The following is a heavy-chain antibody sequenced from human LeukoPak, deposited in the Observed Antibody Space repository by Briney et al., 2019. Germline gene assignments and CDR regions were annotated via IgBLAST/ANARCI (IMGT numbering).Heavy chain of an antibody. CDR1: GGSMSSYY. J-gene: IGHJ4*02. Sequence: TETLSLTCTISGGSMSSYYWSWIRQPPGKGLEWIGYIYYSGSTNYNPSLKSRVTISVGTSKSQFSLKLSSVTAADTAIYYCARHRVIAAAGTGVFDSWGQGTLVTVSS. V-gene: IGHV4-59*08. CDR2: IYYSGST. CDR3: ARHRVIAAAGTGVFDS. D-gene: IGHD6-13*01.